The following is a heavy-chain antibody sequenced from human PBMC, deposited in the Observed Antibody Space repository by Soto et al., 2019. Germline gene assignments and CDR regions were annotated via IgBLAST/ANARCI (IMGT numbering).Heavy chain of an antibody. J-gene: IGHJ4*02. CDR2: IYKSATT. D-gene: IGHD1-20*01. V-gene: IGHV4-30-4*01. CDR3: ARHGGKLGITGTMGNFDY. CDR1: GDSISNLDYF. Sequence: PSETLSLTCSVSGDSISNLDYFWAWIRQPPGQALEYIGYIYKSATTYYNPSFESRVAISVDTSKSQFSLNVTSVTAADTAVYYCARHGGKLGITGTMGNFDYWGQGSLVTVSS.